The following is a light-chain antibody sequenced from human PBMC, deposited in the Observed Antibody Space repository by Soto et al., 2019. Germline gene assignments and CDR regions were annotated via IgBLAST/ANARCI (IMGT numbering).Light chain of an antibody. CDR3: GSYTSSSTV. V-gene: IGLV2-14*03. Sequence: QSALTQPASVSRSPGQSITISCTGTSNDVGGYNYVSWYQQHPGKAPKLMIYDVSNRPSGVSNRFSGSKSGNTASLTISGLQAEDEADYYCGSYTSSSTVFGGGTKLTVL. CDR2: DVS. J-gene: IGLJ2*01. CDR1: SNDVGGYNY.